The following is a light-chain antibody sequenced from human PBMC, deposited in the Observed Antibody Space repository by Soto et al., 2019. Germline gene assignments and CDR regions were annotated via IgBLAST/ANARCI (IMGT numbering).Light chain of an antibody. Sequence: DVQMTQSPSSLSASVGDRVTITCRTSQTISNYLNWYQHTPGKAPKLLIYAASSLQSGVPSRFSCTGSGTDFTLTITSLQPEDSATYYCQQSYSVPLTFGGGTKVEIK. CDR1: QTISNY. CDR3: QQSYSVPLT. V-gene: IGKV1-39*01. CDR2: AAS. J-gene: IGKJ4*01.